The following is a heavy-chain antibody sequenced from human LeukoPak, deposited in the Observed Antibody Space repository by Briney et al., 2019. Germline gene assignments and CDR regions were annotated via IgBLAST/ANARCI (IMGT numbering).Heavy chain of an antibody. V-gene: IGHV1-24*01. D-gene: IGHD3-22*01. CDR3: ATDPGSSGYS. CDR2: FDPEDGDS. J-gene: IGHJ5*02. Sequence: GASVKVSCKVSGYTLTELSIQWVRQGTGKELEWMGGFDPEDGDSIYAQRFQGRVTMTEDTSTDTAYMELRSLTSEDTAVYYCATDPGSSGYSWGQGTLVTVTS. CDR1: GYTLTELS.